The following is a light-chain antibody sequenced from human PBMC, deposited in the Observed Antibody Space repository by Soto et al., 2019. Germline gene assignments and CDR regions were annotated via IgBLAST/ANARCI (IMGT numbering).Light chain of an antibody. CDR3: VAWDDNLSSRV. CDR1: RSNIGSAI. J-gene: IGLJ3*02. V-gene: IGLV1-47*01. CDR2: MNS. Sequence: QSVLTQPPSLSRTPGQTVTISCIGSRSNIGSAIVHWYQQVAGTAPKHLIYMNSQRPSGVPDRFSGSKSGTSASLVITGLRPEDEADYYCVAWDDNLSSRVFGGGTKVTVL.